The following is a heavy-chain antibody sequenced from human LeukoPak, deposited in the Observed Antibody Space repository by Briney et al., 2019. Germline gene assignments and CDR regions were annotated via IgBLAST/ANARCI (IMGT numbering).Heavy chain of an antibody. CDR1: GYTFTGYY. J-gene: IGHJ4*02. CDR2: INPNSGAT. D-gene: IGHD6-13*01. CDR3: ARDFAPWSSSYDY. V-gene: IGHV1-2*02. Sequence: ASVKVSCKASGYTFTGYYIHWVRQAPGQGLEWMGWINPNSGATNYAQKFQGRVTMTRDTSISTAYMELSSLRSDDTAVYYCARDFAPWSSSYDYWGQGTLVTVS.